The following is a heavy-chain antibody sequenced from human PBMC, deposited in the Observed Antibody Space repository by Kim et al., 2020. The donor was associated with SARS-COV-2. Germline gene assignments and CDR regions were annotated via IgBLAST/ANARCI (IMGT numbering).Heavy chain of an antibody. D-gene: IGHD6-19*01. V-gene: IGHV3-48*03. CDR3: ALFIAVAGRGQSPLDYYGMDG. CDR1: GFTFSSYE. Sequence: GGSLRLSCAASGFTFSSYEMNWVRQAPGKGLEWVSYISSSGSTIYYADAVKGRFTISRDNAKNSLYLQMNSLRAEDTAVYYCALFIAVAGRGQSPLDYYGMDGWGQRTTVTVSS. J-gene: IGHJ6*02. CDR2: ISSSGSTI.